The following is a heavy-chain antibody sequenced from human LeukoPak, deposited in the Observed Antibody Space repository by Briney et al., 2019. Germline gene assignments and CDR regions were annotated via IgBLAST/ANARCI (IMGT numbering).Heavy chain of an antibody. J-gene: IGHJ2*01. V-gene: IGHV4-34*01. CDR2: INHSGST. CDR3: ARNYDSSANWYFDL. D-gene: IGHD3-22*01. Sequence: LETLSLTCAVYGGSFSGYYWSWIRQPPGKGLEWIGEINHSGSTNYNPSLKSRVTISVDTSKNQFSLRLSSVTAADTAVYYCARNYDSSANWYFDLWGRGTLVTVSS. CDR1: GGSFSGYY.